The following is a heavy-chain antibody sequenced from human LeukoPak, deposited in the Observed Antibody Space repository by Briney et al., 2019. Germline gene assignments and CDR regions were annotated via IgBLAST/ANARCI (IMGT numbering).Heavy chain of an antibody. CDR3: ARQGSGGRAFDI. CDR2: IYSSGST. CDR1: GGSISSYY. D-gene: IGHD1-26*01. Sequence: PSETLSLTCIVSGGSISSYYWSWIRQPQGMGLEWIGYIYSSGSTNSNPSHKSRVTISVDTSKSQFSLKMTSVTAADTAVYYCARQGSGGRAFDIWGQGTMVTVSS. J-gene: IGHJ3*02. V-gene: IGHV4-59*08.